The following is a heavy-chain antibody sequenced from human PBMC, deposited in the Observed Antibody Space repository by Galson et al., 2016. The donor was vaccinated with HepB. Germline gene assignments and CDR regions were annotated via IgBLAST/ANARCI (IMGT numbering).Heavy chain of an antibody. J-gene: IGHJ5*02. CDR3: ARDKKVTIFGVVISGGLDP. CDR2: IYSGGTT. D-gene: IGHD3-3*01. Sequence: SLRLSCAASGFTVSSTQMNWVRQAPGKGLEWVSVIYSGGTTYYIDSVKGRFSISRDSSKNTVFLEMNSLRGDDTAIYYCARDKKVTIFGVVISGGLDPWGQGTLVTVAS. CDR1: GFTVSSTQ. V-gene: IGHV3-53*05.